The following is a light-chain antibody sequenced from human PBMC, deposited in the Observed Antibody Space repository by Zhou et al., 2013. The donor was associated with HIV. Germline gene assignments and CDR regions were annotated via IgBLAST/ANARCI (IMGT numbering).Light chain of an antibody. CDR1: QDITNY. J-gene: IGKJ4*01. V-gene: IGKV1-33*01. CDR3: QHYDNVPLT. Sequence: DIQMTQSPSSLSASVGDRVTITCQASQDITNYLNWWQQKPGKAPKLLIFDASSLKAGVPSRFSGSGSGTHFTLTISSLLPEDLATYYCQHYDNVPLTFGGGPRWISN. CDR2: DAS.